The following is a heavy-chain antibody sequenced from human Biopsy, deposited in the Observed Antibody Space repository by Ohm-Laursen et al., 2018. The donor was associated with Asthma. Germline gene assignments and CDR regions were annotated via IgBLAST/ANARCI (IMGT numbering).Heavy chain of an antibody. V-gene: IGHV4-31*03. Sequence: SETLSLTCSVSGDSFTYPGYYWSWVRQLPGRGLEWIGYIHYSGSAYYNPSLKSRISMSVDMSKKQFSLEVRSVTAADTAVYYCARGSSSRLSQWELLVSGGKRAHSYYGMDVWGQGTTVTVSS. CDR3: ARGSSSRLSQWELLVSGGKRAHSYYGMDV. CDR2: IHYSGSA. CDR1: GDSFTYPGYY. J-gene: IGHJ6*02. D-gene: IGHD1-26*01.